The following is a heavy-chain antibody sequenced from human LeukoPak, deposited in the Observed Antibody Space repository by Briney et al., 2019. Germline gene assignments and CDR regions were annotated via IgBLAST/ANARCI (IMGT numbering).Heavy chain of an antibody. D-gene: IGHD6-19*01. Sequence: QPGRSLRLSCAASGFTFSSYGMHWVRQAPGKGLEWVAVISYDGSNKYYADSVKGRFTISRDNSKNTLYLQMNSLRAVDTAVYYCAKDTRGIAVAGTSPFDYWGQGTLVTVSS. V-gene: IGHV3-30*18. CDR3: AKDTRGIAVAGTSPFDY. CDR1: GFTFSSYG. J-gene: IGHJ4*02. CDR2: ISYDGSNK.